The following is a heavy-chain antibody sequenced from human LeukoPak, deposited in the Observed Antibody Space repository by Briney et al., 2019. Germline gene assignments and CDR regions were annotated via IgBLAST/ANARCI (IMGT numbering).Heavy chain of an antibody. D-gene: IGHD3-16*01. V-gene: IGHV2-5*02. J-gene: IGHJ4*02. CDR1: GFSLSTGGVG. CDR3: AHRPNSARGRCFNY. CDR2: IYWDGDK. Sequence: SGPTLVKPTQTLTLTCTFSGFSLSTGGVGVGWIRQPPGKALEWLALIYWDGDKRYSPSLESRLTISKDTSKNQVVLTMTNMDPVDTATYYCAHRPNSARGRCFNYWGQGTLVTVSS.